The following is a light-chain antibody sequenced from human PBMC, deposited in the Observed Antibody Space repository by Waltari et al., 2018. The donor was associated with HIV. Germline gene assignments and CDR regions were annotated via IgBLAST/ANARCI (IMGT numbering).Light chain of an antibody. CDR2: AGT. CDR3: SSYGDSLRVL. CDR1: SSDIGAYDS. J-gene: IGLJ3*02. Sequence: QSALTQPPSASGSLGQSVTISCPGSSSDIGAYDSVSWFQQHPRSTPKILLYAGTRRPSSVSDRFSGSRSCSTALLTVAGLQPDGEATYFSSSYGDSLRVLFGAGTNVTVL. V-gene: IGLV2-8*01.